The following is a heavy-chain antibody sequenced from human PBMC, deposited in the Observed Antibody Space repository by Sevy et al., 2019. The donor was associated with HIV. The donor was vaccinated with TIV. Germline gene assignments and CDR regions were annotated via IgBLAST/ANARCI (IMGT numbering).Heavy chain of an antibody. J-gene: IGHJ5*02. CDR3: ARDRAAGDSSGYLPNWFDP. CDR2: ISSSSSII. V-gene: IGHV3-48*02. D-gene: IGHD3-22*01. CDR1: GFTFSSYS. Sequence: GGSLRLSCAASGFTFSSYSMNWVRQAPGKGLEWVSYISSSSSIIYYADSVKGRFTISRDNAKNSLYLQMNSLRDEDTAVYYCARDRAAGDSSGYLPNWFDPWGQRTLVTVSS.